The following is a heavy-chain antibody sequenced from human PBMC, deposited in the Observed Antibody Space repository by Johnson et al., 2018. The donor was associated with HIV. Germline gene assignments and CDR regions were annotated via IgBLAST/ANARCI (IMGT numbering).Heavy chain of an antibody. Sequence: QVQLVESGGGVVQPGGSLRLSCAASGFTFSSYGMHWVRQAPGKGLAWVAFIRYDGSNKYDADSGKGRFTISRDNSKNTLYLQMNSLRAEDTAVYYCAKDPQSGSYLAEDAFDIWGQGTMVTVSS. CDR2: IRYDGSNK. D-gene: IGHD1-26*01. V-gene: IGHV3-30*02. CDR3: AKDPQSGSYLAEDAFDI. CDR1: GFTFSSYG. J-gene: IGHJ3*02.